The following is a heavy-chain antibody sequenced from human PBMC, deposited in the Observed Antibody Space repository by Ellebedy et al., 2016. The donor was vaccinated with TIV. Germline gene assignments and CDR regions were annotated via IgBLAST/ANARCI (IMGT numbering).Heavy chain of an antibody. CDR2: LHPSGTP. Sequence: SETLSLTCAVSGVSITSHFWPWIRQPAGGGLEWIGRLHPSGTPNYNPSLKSRVIMSRDTSKDQFSLKLSPVTAADTAVYYCARHGPQWFDAFDLWGQGTLVTVSS. J-gene: IGHJ3*01. CDR3: ARHGPQWFDAFDL. D-gene: IGHD3-22*01. CDR1: GVSITSHF. V-gene: IGHV4-4*07.